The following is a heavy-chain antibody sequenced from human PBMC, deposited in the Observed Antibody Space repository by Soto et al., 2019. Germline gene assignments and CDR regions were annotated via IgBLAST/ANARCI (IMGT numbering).Heavy chain of an antibody. CDR3: ARGVSGDYGLDY. CDR1: GYTFSSYC. Sequence: EVHLVDSGGGLVQFGGSLRLSCAASGYTFSSYCMHWVRQVPGKGLVWVSRIKGDETNTGYGASVKGRFTISRDDVKNTLALQVNSRRSEDKAVYFCARGVSGDYGLDYCGQGTLGTVSS. CDR2: IKGDETNT. V-gene: IGHV3-74*01. D-gene: IGHD3-10*01. J-gene: IGHJ4*02.